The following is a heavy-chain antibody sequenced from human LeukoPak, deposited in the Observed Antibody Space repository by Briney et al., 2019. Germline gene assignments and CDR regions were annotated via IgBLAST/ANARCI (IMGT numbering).Heavy chain of an antibody. CDR2: IYPGDSDT. CDR1: GYSFTSHW. D-gene: IGHD3-22*01. Sequence: AGESLKISCKGSGYSFTSHWIGWERQMPGKGLEWMGIIYPGDSDTRYSPSFQGQVTISADKSISTAYLQWSSLKASDTAMYYCARHGTYSYDSSAYYCLGYWGQGTLVTVSS. CDR3: ARHGTYSYDSSAYYCLGY. V-gene: IGHV5-51*01. J-gene: IGHJ4*02.